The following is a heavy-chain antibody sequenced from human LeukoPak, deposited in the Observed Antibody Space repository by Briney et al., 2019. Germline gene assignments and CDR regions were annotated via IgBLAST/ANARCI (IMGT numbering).Heavy chain of an antibody. CDR3: ARGVYIAAAQYGY. CDR1: GGSISDYY. CDR2: IYYSGTT. J-gene: IGHJ4*02. V-gene: IGHV4-59*01. D-gene: IGHD6-13*01. Sequence: PSETLSLTCTVSGGSISDYYWSWTRQPPGKGLEWIGYIYYSGTTNYNPSLKSRVTISVDTSKNQFSLKLSSVTAADTAVYYCARGVYIAAAQYGYWGQGTLVTVSS.